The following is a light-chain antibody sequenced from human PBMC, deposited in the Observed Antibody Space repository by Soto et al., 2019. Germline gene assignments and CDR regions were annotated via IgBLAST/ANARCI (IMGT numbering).Light chain of an antibody. J-gene: IGLJ1*01. CDR2: GVT. Sequence: QSVLTQPASVSGSPGQSITISCTGTSSDIGAYNYVSWYQQYPGKAPKLMIYGVTNRPSGVSNRFSGSKTGNTASLTISGLQAEDEAVYYCFSHRSGDSHVFGTGTKVTVL. V-gene: IGLV2-14*01. CDR3: FSHRSGDSHV. CDR1: SSDIGAYNY.